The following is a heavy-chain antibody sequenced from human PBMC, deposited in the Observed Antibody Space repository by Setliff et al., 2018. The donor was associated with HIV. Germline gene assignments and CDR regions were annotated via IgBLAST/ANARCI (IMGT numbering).Heavy chain of an antibody. CDR1: GGSISGFY. CDR3: ARAGSAGRFRAIDS. J-gene: IGHJ4*02. D-gene: IGHD6-13*01. V-gene: IGHV4-4*07. CDR2: IYDSGST. Sequence: SETLSLTCTVSGGSISGFYWNWIRQSAGKGLQWIGRIYDSGSTKYNPSLKSRLTISVDTSKNQFSLRLSSVTAADTAVYYCARAGSAGRFRAIDSWSQGTRVTVSS.